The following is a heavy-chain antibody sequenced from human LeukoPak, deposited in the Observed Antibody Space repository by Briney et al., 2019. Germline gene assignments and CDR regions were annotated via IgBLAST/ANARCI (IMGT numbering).Heavy chain of an antibody. V-gene: IGHV4-34*01. D-gene: IGHD3-3*01. CDR3: ARLRGFWSGYIDY. CDR1: GGSFSGYY. J-gene: IGHJ4*02. CDR2: INHSGST. Sequence: SETLSLTCSVYGGSFSGYYWSWIRQPPGRGLEWIGEINHSGSTNYNPSLKSRVTISVDTSKNQFSLKLSSVTAADTAVYYCARLRGFWSGYIDYWGQGTLVTVSS.